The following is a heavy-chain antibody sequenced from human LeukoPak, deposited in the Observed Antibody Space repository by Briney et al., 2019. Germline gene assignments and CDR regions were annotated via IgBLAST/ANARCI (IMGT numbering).Heavy chain of an antibody. CDR3: ARDQPVAALDY. J-gene: IGHJ4*02. CDR1: RFTFSSHW. D-gene: IGHD6-19*01. Sequence: PGGSLRLSCAASRFTFSSHWMSWVRQAPGKGLEWVANIKQDGSDEYYMDSVKGRFTISRDNAKNSLYLQMNSLRAEDTAVYYCARDQPVAALDYWGQGTLVTVSS. CDR2: IKQDGSDE. V-gene: IGHV3-7*01.